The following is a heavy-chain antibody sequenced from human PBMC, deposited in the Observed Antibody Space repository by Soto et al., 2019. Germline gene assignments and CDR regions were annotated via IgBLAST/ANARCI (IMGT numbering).Heavy chain of an antibody. CDR2: TYYRSKWYN. J-gene: IGHJ6*02. D-gene: IGHD3-10*01. CDR3: ARHKLEAYGSAHPSSYGMDV. Sequence: SQTLSLTCAISGDSVSSNSASWNWIRQSPSRGLEWLGRTYYRSKWYNDYAVSVKSRITINPDTSKNQFSLKLSSVTAADTAVYYCARHKLEAYGSAHPSSYGMDVWGQGTTVTVSS. CDR1: GDSVSSNSAS. V-gene: IGHV6-1*01.